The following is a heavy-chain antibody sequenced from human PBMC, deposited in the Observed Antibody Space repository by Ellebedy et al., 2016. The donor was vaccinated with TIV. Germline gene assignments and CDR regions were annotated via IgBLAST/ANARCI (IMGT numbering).Heavy chain of an antibody. V-gene: IGHV5-10-1*01. CDR2: IDPSDSYT. D-gene: IGHD3-9*01. CDR3: ARQPRFDGRYDILTGNFDY. J-gene: IGHJ4*02. Sequence: GESLKISCKGSGYSFTSYWISWVRQMPGKGLEWMGRIDPSDSYTNYSPSFQGHVTISADKSISTAYLQWSSLKASDTAMYYCARQPRFDGRYDILTGNFDYWGQGTLVTVSS. CDR1: GYSFTSYW.